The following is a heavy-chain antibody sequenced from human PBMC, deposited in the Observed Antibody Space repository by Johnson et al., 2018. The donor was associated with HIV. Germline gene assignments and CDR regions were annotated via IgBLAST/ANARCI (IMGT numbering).Heavy chain of an antibody. CDR2: ISSSGSTI. CDR3: ARQPDNFWSSDAFDI. V-gene: IGHV3-48*04. D-gene: IGHD3-3*01. CDR1: GFTFSTYW. Sequence: VQLVESGGGVVQPGGSLRLSCAASGFTFSTYWMSWVRQAPGKGLEWVSYISSSGSTIYYADSVVKGRFTISRDNAKNSVFLQMNSLRVEDTAIYYCARQPDNFWSSDAFDIWGQGTMVTVSS. J-gene: IGHJ3*02.